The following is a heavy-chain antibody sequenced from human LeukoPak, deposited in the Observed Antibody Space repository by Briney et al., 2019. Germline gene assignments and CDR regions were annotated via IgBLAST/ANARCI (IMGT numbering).Heavy chain of an antibody. D-gene: IGHD5-18*01. J-gene: IGHJ5*02. V-gene: IGHV1-24*01. CDR3: ARAGGYSYGYVYWFDP. CDR2: FDPEVGET. CDR1: GYTLTELS. Sequence: ASVKVSCKVSGYTLTELSMHWVRQAPGKGLEWMGGFDPEVGETIYAQKFQGRVTMTEDTSTDTAYMELSSLRSEDTAVYYCARAGGYSYGYVYWFDPWGQGTLVTVSS.